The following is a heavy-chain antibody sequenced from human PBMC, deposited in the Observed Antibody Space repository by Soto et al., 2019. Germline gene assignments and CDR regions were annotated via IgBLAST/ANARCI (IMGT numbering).Heavy chain of an antibody. CDR2: IKQDGSEK. J-gene: IGHJ4*02. V-gene: IGHV3-7*01. CDR1: GFTFSSYW. D-gene: IGHD3-3*01. CDR3: ARGYDFWSGDKAGYFDY. Sequence: ESGGGLVQPGGSLRLSCAASGFTFSSYWMSWVRQAPGKGLEWVANIKQDGSEKYYVDSVKGRFTISRDNAKNSLYLQMNSLRAEDTAVYYCARGYDFWSGDKAGYFDYWGQGTLVTVSS.